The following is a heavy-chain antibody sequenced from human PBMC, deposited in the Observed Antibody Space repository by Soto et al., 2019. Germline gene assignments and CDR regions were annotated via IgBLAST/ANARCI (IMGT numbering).Heavy chain of an antibody. V-gene: IGHV3-74*01. Sequence: EVQLVESGGGLVQPGGSLRLSCAAYGLTFSSYWMHWVRQVPGKGLVWVSRVNSEGSFTTYADSVKGRFTISRDTAKNTLYLQMNSLRAEDTALYYCVRETPSVDHYYFYMDVWGKGTTVTVSS. CDR2: VNSEGSFT. J-gene: IGHJ6*03. CDR1: GLTFSSYW. D-gene: IGHD2-2*01. CDR3: VRETPSVDHYYFYMDV.